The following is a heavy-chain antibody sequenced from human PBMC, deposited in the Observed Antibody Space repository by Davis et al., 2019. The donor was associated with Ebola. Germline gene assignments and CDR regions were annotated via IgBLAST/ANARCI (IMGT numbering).Heavy chain of an antibody. Sequence: SETLSLTCTVSGGSVSSGSYYWSWIRQPPGKGLEWIGYIYYSGSTNYNPSLKSRVTISVDTSKNQFSLKLSSVTAADTAVYYCARLLWFRELLGNWFDPWGQGTLVTVSS. J-gene: IGHJ5*02. D-gene: IGHD3-10*01. V-gene: IGHV4-61*01. CDR2: IYYSGST. CDR1: GGSVSSGSYY. CDR3: ARLLWFRELLGNWFDP.